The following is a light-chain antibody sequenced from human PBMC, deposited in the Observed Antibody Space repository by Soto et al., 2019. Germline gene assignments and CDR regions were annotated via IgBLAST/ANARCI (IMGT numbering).Light chain of an antibody. CDR1: SSDVGANNY. V-gene: IGLV2-8*01. CDR2: EVS. J-gene: IGLJ1*01. Sequence: QSALTQPPSASGSPGQSVTISCTGTSSDVGANNYVSWYQQLPGKAPKLIIYEVSKRPSGVPDRFSGSKSGNTASLTVSGLQAEDEADYYCTSYAGTYSFFYVFGTGTKVTV. CDR3: TSYAGTYSFFYV.